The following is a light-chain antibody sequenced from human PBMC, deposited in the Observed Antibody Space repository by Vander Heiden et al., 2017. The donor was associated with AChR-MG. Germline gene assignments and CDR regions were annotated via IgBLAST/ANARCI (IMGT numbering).Light chain of an antibody. CDR1: SSAVGAYNY. V-gene: IGLV2-8*01. J-gene: IGLJ2*01. Sequence: QSALTQPPSASGSPGPSVTISCSGSSSAVGAYNYVSWYQQRPGKAPKLMIFDVTKRPSGVPDRFSGSKSGNTASLTVSGLQVEDEADYYCSSYTGSNNFLFGGGTKLTVL. CDR3: SSYTGSNNFL. CDR2: DVT.